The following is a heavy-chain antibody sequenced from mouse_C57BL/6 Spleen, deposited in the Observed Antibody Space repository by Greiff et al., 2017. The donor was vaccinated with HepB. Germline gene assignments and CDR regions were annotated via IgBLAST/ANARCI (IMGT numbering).Heavy chain of an antibody. CDR2: IYPGSGNT. Sequence: QVQLQQSGPELVKPGASVKISCKASGYSFTSYYIHWVKQRPGQGLEWIGWIYPGSGNTKYNEKFKGKATLTADTSSSTAYMQLSSLTSEDSAVYYCAREWLLRAMDYWGQGTSVTVSS. CDR1: GYSFTSYY. J-gene: IGHJ4*01. V-gene: IGHV1-66*01. D-gene: IGHD2-3*01. CDR3: AREWLLRAMDY.